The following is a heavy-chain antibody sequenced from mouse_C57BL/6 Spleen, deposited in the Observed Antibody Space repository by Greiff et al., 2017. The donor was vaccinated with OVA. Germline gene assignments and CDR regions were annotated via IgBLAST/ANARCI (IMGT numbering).Heavy chain of an antibody. CDR1: GYSITSGYY. J-gene: IGHJ1*03. Sequence: EVQLQESGPGLVKPSQSLSLTCSVTGYSITSGYYWNWIRQFPGNKLEWMGYISYDGSNNYNPSLKNRISITRDTSKNQFFLKLNSVTTEDTATYYCASYHRYFDVWGTGTTVTVSS. CDR3: ASYHRYFDV. CDR2: ISYDGSN. V-gene: IGHV3-6*01.